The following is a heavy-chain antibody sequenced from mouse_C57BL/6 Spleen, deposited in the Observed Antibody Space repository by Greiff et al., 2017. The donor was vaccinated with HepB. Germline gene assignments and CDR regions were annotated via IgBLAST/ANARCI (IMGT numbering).Heavy chain of an antibody. J-gene: IGHJ4*01. D-gene: IGHD1-1*01. Sequence: QVQLQQSGAELARPGASVKMSCKASGYTFTSYTMHWVKQRPGQGLEWIGYINPSSGYTKYNQKFKDKATLTADKSSSTAYMQLSSLTSEDSAVYYCARGDGSGLYAMDYWGQGTSVTVSS. CDR1: GYTFTSYT. CDR2: INPSSGYT. CDR3: ARGDGSGLYAMDY. V-gene: IGHV1-4*01.